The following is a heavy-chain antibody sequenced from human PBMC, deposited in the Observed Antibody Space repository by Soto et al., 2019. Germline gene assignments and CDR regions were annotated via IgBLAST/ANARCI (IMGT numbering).Heavy chain of an antibody. J-gene: IGHJ6*02. D-gene: IGHD3-16*01. CDR3: ARDRLRQRRNYYYYYGMDV. CDR2: ISYDGSNK. CDR1: GFTFSSYA. V-gene: IGHV3-30-3*01. Sequence: QVQLVESGGGVVQPGRSLRLSCAASGFTFSSYAMHWVRQAPGKGLEWVAVISYDGSNKYYADSVKGRFTISRDNSKNTLYLQMNSLRAEDTAEYYCARDRLRQRRNYYYYYGMDVWGQGTTVTVSS.